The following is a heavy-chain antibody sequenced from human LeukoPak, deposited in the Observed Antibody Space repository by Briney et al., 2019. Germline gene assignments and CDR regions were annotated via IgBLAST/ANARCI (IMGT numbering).Heavy chain of an antibody. CDR3: ARGRPIERRWLQLNWFDP. Sequence: PSETLSLTCTVSGGSISTYYWSWIRQPPGKGLEYIAYIYFSGSTNYNPSLKSRVTMSVDTSKNQFSLKLSSVTAADTAVYYCARGRPIERRWLQLNWFDPWGQGTLVTVSS. V-gene: IGHV4-59*01. CDR2: IYFSGST. CDR1: GGSISTYY. D-gene: IGHD5-24*01. J-gene: IGHJ5*02.